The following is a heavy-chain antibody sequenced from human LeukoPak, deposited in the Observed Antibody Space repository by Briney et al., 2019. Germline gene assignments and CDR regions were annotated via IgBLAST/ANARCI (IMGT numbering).Heavy chain of an antibody. J-gene: IGHJ4*02. CDR2: MNPDSGNT. Sequence: ASVKVSCKASGHTFTSYDINWVRQATGQGLEWMGWMNPDSGNTGYAQKFQGRVTMTRNPSISTAYMEPSSLTSEDTAVYYCARRIAAAGVGIVYWGQGTLVTVSS. D-gene: IGHD6-13*01. CDR1: GHTFTSYD. V-gene: IGHV1-8*01. CDR3: ARRIAAAGVGIVY.